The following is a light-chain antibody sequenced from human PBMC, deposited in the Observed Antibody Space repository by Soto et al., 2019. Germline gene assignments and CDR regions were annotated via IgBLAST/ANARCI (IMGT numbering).Light chain of an antibody. CDR3: QQYNNWPPIT. J-gene: IGKJ5*01. CDR2: GAS. CDR1: QWIGDT. V-gene: IGKV3-15*01. Sequence: EVVMRQSPATLSVSPGEGATLSCRASQWIGDTLAWYQHKPGQAPRLLIYGASTRATGIPARFSGSGSGTEFTLTISSLQSEDFAVYYCQQYNNWPPITFGQGTRLEIK.